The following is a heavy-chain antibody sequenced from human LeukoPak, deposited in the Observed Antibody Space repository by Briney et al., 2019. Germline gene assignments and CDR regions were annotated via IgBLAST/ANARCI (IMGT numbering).Heavy chain of an antibody. CDR3: AKDKDPWKSTAISDFDY. J-gene: IGHJ4*02. Sequence: QSGGSLRLPCAASGFTFSSYGMHWVRQAPGKGLEWVAFIRYDGSNKYYVDSVKGRFTISRDNSKNTLYLQMNSPRGEDTAVYFCAKDKDPWKSTAISDFDYWGQGTLVTVSS. D-gene: IGHD1-1*01. CDR2: IRYDGSNK. V-gene: IGHV3-30*02. CDR1: GFTFSSYG.